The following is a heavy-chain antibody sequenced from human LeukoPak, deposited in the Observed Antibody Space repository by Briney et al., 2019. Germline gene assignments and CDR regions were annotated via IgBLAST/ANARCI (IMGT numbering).Heavy chain of an antibody. V-gene: IGHV1-18*01. D-gene: IGHD3-3*01. J-gene: IGHJ6*03. Sequence: ASVKVSCKASGYTFTSYGISWVRQAPGQGLEWMGWISAYNGNTNYAQKLQGRVTMTTDTSTSTAYMELRSLRSDDTAVYYCARLKDYYDFWSGVRRGKDYYYYMDVWGKGTTVTVSS. CDR3: ARLKDYYDFWSGVRRGKDYYYYMDV. CDR1: GYTFTSYG. CDR2: ISAYNGNT.